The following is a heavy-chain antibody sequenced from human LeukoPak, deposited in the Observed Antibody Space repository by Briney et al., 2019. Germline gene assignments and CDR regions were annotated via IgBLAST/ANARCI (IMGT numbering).Heavy chain of an antibody. D-gene: IGHD5-12*01. V-gene: IGHV3-74*01. Sequence: GGSLRLSCAASGFTFSSYWMHWVRQASGKGLVWVSRINGDGSSTTYAGSVKGRFTISRDNAKNTLYLQMNSLRAEDTAVYYCARDIVVTNDALDIWGQGTMVTVSS. J-gene: IGHJ3*02. CDR1: GFTFSSYW. CDR3: ARDIVVTNDALDI. CDR2: INGDGSST.